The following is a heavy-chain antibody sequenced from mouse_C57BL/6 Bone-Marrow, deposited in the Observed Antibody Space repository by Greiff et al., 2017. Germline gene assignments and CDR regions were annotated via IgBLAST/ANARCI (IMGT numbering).Heavy chain of an antibody. J-gene: IGHJ3*01. Sequence: EVKVEESGGGLVQPGGSMKLSCVASGFTFSNYWMNWVRQSPEKGLEWVAQIRLKSDNYATHYAESVKGRFTISRDDSKSSVYLQMNNLRAEDTGIYYCTYYSFSWFAYWGQGTLVTVSA. CDR3: TYYSFSWFAY. CDR2: IRLKSDNYAT. V-gene: IGHV6-3*01. CDR1: GFTFSNYW. D-gene: IGHD2-12*01.